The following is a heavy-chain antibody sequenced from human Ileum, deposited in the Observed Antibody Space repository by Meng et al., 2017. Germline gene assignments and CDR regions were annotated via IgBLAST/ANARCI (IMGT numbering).Heavy chain of an antibody. CDR2: INGDGGYT. V-gene: IGHV3-74*03. Sequence: EVDLVESGGGLVGPGGYLRLSCAVSGFTFTGHWMHWVRQAPGKGLAWVARINGDGGYTEYADSVRARFTISRDNAKNTLYLQMNSLRAEDTAVYFCAKDWGGVGALDYWGQGSLVTVSS. D-gene: IGHD1-26*01. CDR1: GFTFTGHW. J-gene: IGHJ4*02. CDR3: AKDWGGVGALDY.